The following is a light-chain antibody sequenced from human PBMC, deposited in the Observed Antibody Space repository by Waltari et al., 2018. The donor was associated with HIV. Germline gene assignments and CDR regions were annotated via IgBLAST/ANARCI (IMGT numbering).Light chain of an antibody. CDR3: AAWDDSLNGWV. Sequence: QSVLTQSPSASGTPGQRVTISCSGSSSNIGSNTVNWYQQLPGTATKLLIYSNNQRPSGVPDRFSGSKSGTSASLAISGLQSEDEADYYCAAWDDSLNGWVFGGGTKLTVL. CDR2: SNN. V-gene: IGLV1-44*01. J-gene: IGLJ3*02. CDR1: SSNIGSNT.